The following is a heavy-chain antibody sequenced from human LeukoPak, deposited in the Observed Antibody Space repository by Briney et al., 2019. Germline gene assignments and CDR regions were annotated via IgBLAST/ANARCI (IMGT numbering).Heavy chain of an antibody. J-gene: IGHJ3*02. D-gene: IGHD3-22*01. CDR2: INAGNGNT. CDR3: ARDLDYYDSSGYLDAFDI. V-gene: IGHV1-3*01. CDR1: GYTFTNYA. Sequence: GASVKVSCKASGYTFTNYAMHWVRQAPGQRLEWMGWINAGNGNTKYSQKFQGRVTITRDTSASTAYMELSSLRSEDTAVYYCARDLDYYDSSGYLDAFDIWGQGTMVTVSS.